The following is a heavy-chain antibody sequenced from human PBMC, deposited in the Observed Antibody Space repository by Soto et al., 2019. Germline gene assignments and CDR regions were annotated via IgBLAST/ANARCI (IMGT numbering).Heavy chain of an antibody. V-gene: IGHV1-18*04. CDR3: ATEPIYYNDGSGYYPLGH. J-gene: IGHJ4*02. Sequence: QVQLVQSGAEVKKPGASVKVSCKASGYTFATYGFSWVRQAPGQGLECVGWISAHNGDTHYSRKFQGRVTRTTDTSTNTAYMELRSLTSDDTAVYFCATEPIYYNDGSGYYPLGHWGQGTLVTVSS. D-gene: IGHD3-22*01. CDR2: ISAHNGDT. CDR1: GYTFATYG.